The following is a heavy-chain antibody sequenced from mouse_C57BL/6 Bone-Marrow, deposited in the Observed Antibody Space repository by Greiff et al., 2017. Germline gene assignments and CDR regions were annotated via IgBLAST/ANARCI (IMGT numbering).Heavy chain of an antibody. V-gene: IGHV1-69*01. D-gene: IGHD2-5*01. CDR2: IDPSDSYT. J-gene: IGHJ4*01. CDR1: GYTFTSYW. Sequence: QVQLQQPGAELVMPGASVKLSCKASGYTFTSYWMHWVKQRPGQGLEWIGEIDPSDSYTNYNQKFKGKSTLTVDKSSSTAYMQLSSLTSEDSAFYYCARDYSNYFYAMDYWGQGTSVTVSS. CDR3: ARDYSNYFYAMDY.